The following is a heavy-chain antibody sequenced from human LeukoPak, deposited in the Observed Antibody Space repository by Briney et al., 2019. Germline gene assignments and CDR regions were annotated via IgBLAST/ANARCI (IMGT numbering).Heavy chain of an antibody. J-gene: IGHJ4*02. CDR1: GFTFSSYA. D-gene: IGHD5-18*01. CDR3: AKTKGYSYGYYFDY. Sequence: PGRSLRLSCAASGFTFSSYAMHWVRQSLGKGLEWVAVMSYDGFNKYYADSVKGRFTISRDNSKNMLYLQMNSLRAEDTAVYYCAKTKGYSYGYYFDYWGQGTLVTVSS. V-gene: IGHV3-30*18. CDR2: MSYDGFNK.